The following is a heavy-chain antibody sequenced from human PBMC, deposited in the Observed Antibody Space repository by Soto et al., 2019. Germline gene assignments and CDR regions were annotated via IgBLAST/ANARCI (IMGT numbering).Heavy chain of an antibody. CDR2: IYYSGTI. J-gene: IGHJ4*02. Sequence: SETLSLTCTVSGGSISNIDYCWVWIRQPPEKGLEWIGTIYYSGTIYYNPSLKSRLTISVDTSKNQFSLKLSSVTAADTAVYYCARHLRHYGRGDPIPRYFDNWGQGTLVTVSS. D-gene: IGHD3-10*01. CDR1: GGSISNIDYC. V-gene: IGHV4-39*01. CDR3: ARHLRHYGRGDPIPRYFDN.